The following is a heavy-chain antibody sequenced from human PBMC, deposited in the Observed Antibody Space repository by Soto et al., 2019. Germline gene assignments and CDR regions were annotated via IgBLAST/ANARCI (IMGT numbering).Heavy chain of an antibody. CDR2: IYHSGST. D-gene: IGHD3-16*01. V-gene: IGHV4-4*02. Sequence: QVQLLESGPGLVKPSETLSLICTVSGGSIRSSHWWSWVSQPPGKGLERIGEIYHSGSTNLDPSLQSRVTLSVDKSKNQFALKLTSVTAADTAVYYCARDKATVGGYNLYDPWGQGILVTVSS. CDR3: ARDKATVGGYNLYDP. J-gene: IGHJ5*02. CDR1: GGSIRSSHW.